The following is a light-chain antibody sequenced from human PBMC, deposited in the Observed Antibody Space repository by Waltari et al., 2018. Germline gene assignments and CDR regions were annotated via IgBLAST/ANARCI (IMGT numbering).Light chain of an antibody. CDR3: QHYGGSPMYA. CDR1: QSVSSNY. J-gene: IGKJ2*01. CDR2: NVA. Sequence: EIVLTQSPGTLSLSPGERATLSCRASQSVSSNYLAWYQQKPGQAPRLLTYNVATRAADIPDRFSGTGSGTDFTLTISRLEPEDFAVYYCQHYGGSPMYAFGQGTKLEIK. V-gene: IGKV3-20*01.